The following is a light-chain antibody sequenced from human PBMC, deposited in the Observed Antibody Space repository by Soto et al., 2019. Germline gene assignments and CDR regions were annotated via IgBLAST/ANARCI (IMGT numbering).Light chain of an antibody. CDR3: QQRSNWLALT. CDR1: QSVSSK. V-gene: IGKV3-11*01. Sequence: EIVMTQSPVTLSVSPGEIATLSCSASQSVSSKLAWYQQKPGQAPRLLIYDASNRATGIPARFSGSGSGTDFTLTISSLEPEDFAVYYCQQRSNWLALTFGGGTKVDIK. CDR2: DAS. J-gene: IGKJ4*01.